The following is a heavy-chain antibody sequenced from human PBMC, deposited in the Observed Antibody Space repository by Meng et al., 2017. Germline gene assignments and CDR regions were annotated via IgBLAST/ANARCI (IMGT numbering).Heavy chain of an antibody. D-gene: IGHD1-26*01. CDR3: TEDVGATLQYAYEI. CDR1: GFSFEDYA. CDR2: ISWSSGSR. J-gene: IGHJ3*02. V-gene: IGHV3-9*01. Sequence: SLKISCAASGFSFEDYAMHWVRQAPGEGLEWVSGISWSSGSRGQADSVKGRFTISRDNAKNSLYLQMNSLRAEDTALYYCTEDVGATLQYAYEIWGQGTMVTVSS.